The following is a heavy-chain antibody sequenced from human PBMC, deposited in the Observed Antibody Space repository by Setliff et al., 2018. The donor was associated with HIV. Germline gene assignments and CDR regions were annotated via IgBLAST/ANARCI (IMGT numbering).Heavy chain of an antibody. Sequence: GGSLRLSCAASGFTFSTYWMSWVRQSPGKGLEWVANIKEDGGGKYYMDSVKGRFTISRDNAKNSLYLQMNSLSAEDTAVYSCARGSESFDYWGQGTLVTVSS. D-gene: IGHD6-6*01. V-gene: IGHV3-7*03. CDR1: GFTFSTYW. J-gene: IGHJ4*02. CDR2: IKEDGGGK. CDR3: ARGSESFDY.